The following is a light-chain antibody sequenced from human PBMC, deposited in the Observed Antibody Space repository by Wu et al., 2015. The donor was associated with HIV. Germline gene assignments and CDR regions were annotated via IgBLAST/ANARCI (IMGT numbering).Light chain of an antibody. CDR3: QQYNSYAYT. V-gene: IGKV1-5*03. CDR1: QSISSW. CDR2: EAS. J-gene: IGKJ2*01. Sequence: DIQMTQSPSTLSASVGDRVTITCRASQSISSWLAWYQQKPGKAPKVLIYEASSLESGVPSRFSGNGSGTEFTLTINNLQPDDFATYYCQQYNSYAYTFGQGTKLE.